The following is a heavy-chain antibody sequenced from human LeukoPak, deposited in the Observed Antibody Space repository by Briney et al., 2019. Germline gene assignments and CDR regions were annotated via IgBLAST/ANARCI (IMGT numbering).Heavy chain of an antibody. J-gene: IGHJ6*02. CDR1: GYTFTSYG. CDR3: AREGMVRGVFRTYYYGMDV. V-gene: IGHV1-18*01. CDR2: ITVYNGNT. Sequence: ASVKVSCKASGYTFTSYGISWVRQAPGQGLEWMGWITVYNGNTAYAQKFQGRVTMTTDTSTSTAYMELRSLRSDDTAVYYCAREGMVRGVFRTYYYGMDVWGQGTTVTVS. D-gene: IGHD3-10*01.